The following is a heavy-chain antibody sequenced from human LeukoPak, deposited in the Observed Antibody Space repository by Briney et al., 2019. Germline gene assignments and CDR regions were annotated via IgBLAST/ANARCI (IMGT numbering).Heavy chain of an antibody. CDR2: IYWDDDK. CDR1: GFSLRTSGVG. Sequence: SGPTLVNPTQTLTLTCTFSGFSLRTSGVGVGWIRQPPGKALEWLALIYWDDDKRYSPSLKSRLTITKDTSKSQVVLTMTNMDPVDTATYYCAHRPNPVRWFGEFDYWGQGTLVTVSS. V-gene: IGHV2-5*02. J-gene: IGHJ4*02. D-gene: IGHD3-10*01. CDR3: AHRPNPVRWFGEFDY.